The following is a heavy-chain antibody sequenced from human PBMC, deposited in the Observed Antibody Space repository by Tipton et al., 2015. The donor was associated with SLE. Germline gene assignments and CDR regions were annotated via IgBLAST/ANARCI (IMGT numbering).Heavy chain of an antibody. D-gene: IGHD3-16*01. CDR3: ARRGEGYAFDI. J-gene: IGHJ3*02. V-gene: IGHV1-69*18. CDR2: FIPIFGTA. CDR1: GGTFNSYT. Sequence: QLVQSGAEVKKPGSSVKVSCKASGGTFNSYTITWVRQAPGQGLEWMGRFIPIFGTANYAPKFQGRVTITADESTRTAYMELSSLKSEDTAVYYCARRGEGYAFDIWGQGTMVTVSS.